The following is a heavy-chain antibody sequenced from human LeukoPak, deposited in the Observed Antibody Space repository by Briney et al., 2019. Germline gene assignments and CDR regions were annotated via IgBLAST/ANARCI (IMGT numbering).Heavy chain of an antibody. D-gene: IGHD1-26*01. CDR3: AGRGGGSYYRYFDY. J-gene: IGHJ4*02. Sequence: GGSLRLSCAASGFTFSSYAMHWVRQAPGKGLEWVAVISYDGSNKYYADSVKGRFTTSRDNSKNTLYLQMNSLRAEDTAVYYCAGRGGGSYYRYFDYWGQGTLVTVSS. V-gene: IGHV3-30*04. CDR1: GFTFSSYA. CDR2: ISYDGSNK.